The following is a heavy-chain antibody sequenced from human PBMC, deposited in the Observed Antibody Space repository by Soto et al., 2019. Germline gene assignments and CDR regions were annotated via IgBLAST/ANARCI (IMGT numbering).Heavy chain of an antibody. Sequence: EVQLVESGGNSVQPGGSLRLSCAASGFTVSDNFMSWVRQAPGKGLEWVSVIYAVGTTFHADFVKGRFIMSRDNYKNTLHLQMNSLRVDDTAIYYCARGTWEGFDIWGQGTMVTVSS. CDR1: GFTVSDNF. D-gene: IGHD1-26*01. CDR3: ARGTWEGFDI. V-gene: IGHV3-66*01. CDR2: IYAVGTT. J-gene: IGHJ3*02.